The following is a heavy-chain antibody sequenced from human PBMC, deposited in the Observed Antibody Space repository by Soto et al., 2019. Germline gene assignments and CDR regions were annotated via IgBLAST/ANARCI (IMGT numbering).Heavy chain of an antibody. V-gene: IGHV1-69*12. CDR1: GGTFSSYA. Sequence: QVQLVQSGAEVKKPGSSVKVSCKASGGTFSSYAISWVRQAPGQGLEWMGGIIPIFGTANYAQKFQGRVTITADESTSTAYMELSSLRSEDTAVYYCARGLLRLGELSFTYYYYGMDVWGQGPTVTVSS. J-gene: IGHJ6*02. CDR2: IIPIFGTA. D-gene: IGHD3-16*02. CDR3: ARGLLRLGELSFTYYYYGMDV.